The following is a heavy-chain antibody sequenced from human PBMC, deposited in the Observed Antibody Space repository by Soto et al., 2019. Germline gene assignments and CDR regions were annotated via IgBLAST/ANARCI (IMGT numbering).Heavy chain of an antibody. J-gene: IGHJ6*02. V-gene: IGHV4-31*03. CDR3: ARAGNDYGVYYGLDV. Sequence: QVQLQESGPGLVKPSQTLSLTCTVSGGSISSGGYYWSWIRQHPGKGLEWIGYIYYSGTTYYNPSLKSRVTISVDTSKNQFSLKLSSVTAADTAVYYCARAGNDYGVYYGLDVWGQGTTVTVSS. CDR1: GGSISSGGYY. CDR2: IYYSGTT. D-gene: IGHD4-17*01.